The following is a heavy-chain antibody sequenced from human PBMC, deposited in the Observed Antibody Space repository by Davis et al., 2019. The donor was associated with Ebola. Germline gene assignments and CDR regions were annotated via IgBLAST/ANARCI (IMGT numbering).Heavy chain of an antibody. J-gene: IGHJ6*04. D-gene: IGHD3-16*02. V-gene: IGHV4-59*02. CDR3: ARVRYYPFYYGMDV. Sequence: SETLSLTCSVSSDSVNYYYWAWIRQPPGKGLEWIGDIYYSGSTNYNPSLKSRVTISVDTSKNQFSLKLSSVTAADTAVYYCARVRYYPFYYGMDVWGKGTTVTVSS. CDR1: SDSVNYYY. CDR2: IYYSGST.